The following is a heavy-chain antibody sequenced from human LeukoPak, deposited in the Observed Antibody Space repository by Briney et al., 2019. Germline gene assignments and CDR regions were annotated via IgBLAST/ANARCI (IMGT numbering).Heavy chain of an antibody. CDR1: GGSFSGYY. CDR3: ARRPIVGATLGY. V-gene: IGHV4-34*01. Sequence: SETLSLTCAVSGGSFSGYYWSWIRQPPGKGLEWIGEINHSGSTNYNPSLKSRVTISVDTSKNQFSLKLSSVTAADTAVYYCARRPIVGATLGYWGQGTLVTVSS. CDR2: INHSGST. D-gene: IGHD1-26*01. J-gene: IGHJ4*02.